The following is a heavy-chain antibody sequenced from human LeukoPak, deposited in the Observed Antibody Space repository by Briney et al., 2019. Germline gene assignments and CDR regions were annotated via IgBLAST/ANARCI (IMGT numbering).Heavy chain of an antibody. Sequence: PSQTVSLTCTVSGGSISSGGYYWSWIRQHPGQGLEWIGYIYYSGSTYYNPSLKSRVTILLDTSKNQFSLKLSSVTAADTAVYYCATYNRDGYNFAFQHWGQGTLVTVSS. D-gene: IGHD5-24*01. J-gene: IGHJ1*01. CDR1: GGSISSGGYY. CDR3: ATYNRDGYNFAFQH. V-gene: IGHV4-31*03. CDR2: IYYSGST.